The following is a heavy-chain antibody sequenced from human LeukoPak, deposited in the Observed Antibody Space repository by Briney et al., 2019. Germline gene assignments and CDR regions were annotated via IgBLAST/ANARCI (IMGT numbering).Heavy chain of an antibody. CDR1: GYTFSSYA. CDR3: ARDSYYDFWSGSPLGYYYYMDV. J-gene: IGHJ6*03. V-gene: IGHV1-69*05. CDR2: IIPIFGTA. Sequence: SVKVSCKASGYTFSSYAISWVRQAPGQGLEWMGGIIPIFGTANYAQKFQGRVTITTDESTSTAYMELSSLRSEDTAVYYCARDSYYDFWSGSPLGYYYYMDVWGKGTTVTVSS. D-gene: IGHD3-3*01.